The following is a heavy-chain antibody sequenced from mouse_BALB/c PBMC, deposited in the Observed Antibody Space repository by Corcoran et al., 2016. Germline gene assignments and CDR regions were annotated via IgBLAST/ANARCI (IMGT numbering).Heavy chain of an antibody. CDR1: GFNIKATY. J-gene: IGHJ3*01. V-gene: IGHV14-3*02. D-gene: IGHD6-1*01. CDR2: IDPANGNT. Sequence: EVQLQQSGAELVKPGASVKLSCTASGFNIKATYMHWVKQRPEQGLEWIGRIDPANGNTKYDPKFQGKATITADTSSNTAYLQLSSLTSEDTAVYYCAHKGGAYWGQWTLVTVSA. CDR3: AHKGGAY.